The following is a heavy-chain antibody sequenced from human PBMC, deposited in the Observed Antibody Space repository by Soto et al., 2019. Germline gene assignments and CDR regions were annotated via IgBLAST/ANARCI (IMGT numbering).Heavy chain of an antibody. D-gene: IGHD2-2*01. CDR2: IYPGDTYV. Sequence: GESLKISCTGFGYTFTTFWISWVRQMPGKGLGWMGWIYPGDTYVTYGPAFQGHVTISSDTATSPAYLQWIHLRASDTAMHYWARIYCTTTTCDSCFDPCGQRPLVAVAS. CDR1: GYTFTTFW. CDR3: ARIYCTTTTCDSCFDP. J-gene: IGHJ5*02. V-gene: IGHV5-10-1*01.